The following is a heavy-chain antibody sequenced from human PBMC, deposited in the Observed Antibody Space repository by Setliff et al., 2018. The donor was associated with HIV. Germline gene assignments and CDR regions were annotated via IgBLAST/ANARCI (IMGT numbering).Heavy chain of an antibody. V-gene: IGHV1-2*06. D-gene: IGHD1-20*01. CDR2: INPNSGGT. J-gene: IGHJ4*02. CDR1: GYTFTGHY. CDR3: ARVPLSYNWNLHYFDY. Sequence: ASVKVSCKASGYTFTGHYMHWVRQAPGQGLEWMGRINPNSGGTNYAQKFQGRFTMTRDTSTNTVYLELSSLRSEDTAMYYCARVPLSYNWNLHYFDYWGQGTLVTVSS.